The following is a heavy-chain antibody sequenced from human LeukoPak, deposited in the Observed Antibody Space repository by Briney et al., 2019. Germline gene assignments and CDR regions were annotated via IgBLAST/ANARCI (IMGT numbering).Heavy chain of an antibody. CDR2: ISYDGSNK. CDR1: GFTFSSYA. Sequence: WGSLRLSCAASGFTFSSYAMHWVRQAPGKGLEWVAVISYDGSNKYYADSVKGRFTISRDNSKNTLYLQMNSLRAEDTAVYYCAREDSGWYDGMDVWGQGTTVTVSS. J-gene: IGHJ6*02. D-gene: IGHD6-19*01. CDR3: AREDSGWYDGMDV. V-gene: IGHV3-30-3*01.